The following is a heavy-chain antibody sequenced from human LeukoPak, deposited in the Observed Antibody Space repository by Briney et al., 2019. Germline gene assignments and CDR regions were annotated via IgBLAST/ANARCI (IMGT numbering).Heavy chain of an antibody. Sequence: ASVKVSCKASGGTFSSYAIGWVRQAPGQGLEWMGGIIPIFGTANYAQKFQGRVTITADESTSTAYMELSSLRSEDTAVYYCARANIVVVPDIDTHYYYYGMDVWGQGTTVSVSS. D-gene: IGHD2-2*01. CDR2: IIPIFGTA. V-gene: IGHV1-69*13. J-gene: IGHJ6*02. CDR1: GGTFSSYA. CDR3: ARANIVVVPDIDTHYYYYGMDV.